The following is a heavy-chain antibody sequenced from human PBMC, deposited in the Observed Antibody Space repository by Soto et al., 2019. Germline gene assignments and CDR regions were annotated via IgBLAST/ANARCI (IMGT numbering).Heavy chain of an antibody. CDR1: GGSMISYY. D-gene: IGHD3-16*01. V-gene: IGHV4-59*01. Sequence: QVQLQESGPGLVKPSETLSLTCDVSGGSMISYYWNWIRQPPGKGLEWLAHIHSSGSPNYSPSIKIRVTISVDTAKNQFSLKCTSVTAADTAVYYCVRDRGGYWGQGTLVTVSS. CDR3: VRDRGGY. CDR2: IHSSGSP. J-gene: IGHJ4*02.